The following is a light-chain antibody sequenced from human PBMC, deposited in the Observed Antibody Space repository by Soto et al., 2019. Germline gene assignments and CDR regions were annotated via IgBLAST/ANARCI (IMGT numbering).Light chain of an antibody. CDR2: WAS. V-gene: IGKV4-1*01. J-gene: IGKJ1*01. CDR1: QSVFHRSSNRNF. CDR3: QHYYNTPWT. Sequence: DIVMTQSPDSLAVPLGERATVNCKSSQSVFHRSSNRNFLAWYQQKPGQPPKLLISWASSRESGVPDRFSGSGSETDFALTISSLQAEDVAVYFCQHYYNTPWTFCQGTKVEIK.